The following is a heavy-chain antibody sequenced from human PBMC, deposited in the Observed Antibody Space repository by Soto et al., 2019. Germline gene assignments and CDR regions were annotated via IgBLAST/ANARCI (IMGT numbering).Heavy chain of an antibody. D-gene: IGHD3-10*01. J-gene: IGHJ6*02. CDR1: GFPFGYYA. CDR3: TRVNGPAMVRGVIKVYYYYGMDV. Sequence: PGVPLRLSCPASGFPFGYYAMSWVRQAPGKGLEWVGFIRSKSYGGTTEYAASVKGGFTISRDDSKSIAYLQMNSLKTEDTAVYYCTRVNGPAMVRGVIKVYYYYGMDVWGQGTTVTVSS. CDR2: IRSKSYGGTT. V-gene: IGHV3-49*04.